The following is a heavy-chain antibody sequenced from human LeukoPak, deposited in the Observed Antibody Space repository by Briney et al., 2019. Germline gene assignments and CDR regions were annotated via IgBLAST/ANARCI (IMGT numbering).Heavy chain of an antibody. V-gene: IGHV4-39*01. CDR2: IYYSGTT. CDR1: GGSFRSYY. J-gene: IGHJ4*02. D-gene: IGHD4-17*01. Sequence: PSETLSLNCTVSGGSFRSYYWGWIRQPPGKGLEWIGSIYYSGTTYYKPSLKSRLTISVDTSKNQFSLKLTSVTAADTAVYYCATPAGPFGDYDYWGQGTLVTVSS. CDR3: ATPAGPFGDYDY.